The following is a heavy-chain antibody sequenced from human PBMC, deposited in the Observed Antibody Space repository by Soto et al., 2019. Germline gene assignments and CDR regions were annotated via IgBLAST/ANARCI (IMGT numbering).Heavy chain of an antibody. Sequence: SETLSLTCTVSGGSISSYYWSWIRQPPGKGLEWIGYIYYSGSTNYNPSLKSRVTISVDTSKNQISLKLSSVTAADTAVYYCARDRVQFSQYYYYMDVWGKGTTVTVSS. CDR1: GGSISSYY. V-gene: IGHV4-59*01. CDR3: ARDRVQFSQYYYYMDV. J-gene: IGHJ6*03. CDR2: IYYSGST.